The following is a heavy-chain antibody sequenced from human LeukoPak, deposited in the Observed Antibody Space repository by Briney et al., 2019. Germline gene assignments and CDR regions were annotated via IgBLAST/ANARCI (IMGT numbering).Heavy chain of an antibody. CDR1: GFTFSGYW. CDR2: IKQDGSEK. D-gene: IGHD6-6*01. J-gene: IGHJ4*02. CDR3: ARDHSSRFDY. V-gene: IGHV3-7*01. Sequence: PGGSLRLSCAASGFTFSGYWMTWVRQAPGKGLEWVANIKQDGSEKYYVDSVKGRFTISRDNAKNSLYLQMNSLRAEDTAVYYCARDHSSRFDYWGQGTLVTVSS.